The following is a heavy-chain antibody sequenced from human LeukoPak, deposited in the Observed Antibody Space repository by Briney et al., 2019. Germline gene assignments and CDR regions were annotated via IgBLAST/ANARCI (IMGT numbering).Heavy chain of an antibody. CDR2: IYSNGNT. V-gene: IGHV3-53*01. CDR3: AIDPNWGTHS. CDR1: GFTIKTSY. D-gene: IGHD7-27*01. Sequence: PGGSLRLSCAASGFTIKTSYMTWVRQAPGKGLEWVSVIYSNGNTYYADSVKGRFTISRDNSKNALYLQMNSLRVEDTAVYYCAIDPNWGTHSWGQGVLVTVSS. J-gene: IGHJ4*02.